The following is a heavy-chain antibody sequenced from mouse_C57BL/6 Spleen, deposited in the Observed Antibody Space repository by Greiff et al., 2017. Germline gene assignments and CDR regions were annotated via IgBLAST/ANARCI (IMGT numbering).Heavy chain of an antibody. J-gene: IGHJ2*01. CDR3: ARGYYGSSDYFDY. CDR1: GYTFTSYW. V-gene: IGHV1-52*01. D-gene: IGHD1-1*01. Sequence: QVQLQQPGAELVRPGSSVKLSCKASGYTFTSYWMHWVKQRPIQGLEWIGNIDPSDSETHYNQKFKDKATLTVDKSSSTAYMQLSSLTSEDSAVYYCARGYYGSSDYFDYWGQGTTRTVSS. CDR2: IDPSDSET.